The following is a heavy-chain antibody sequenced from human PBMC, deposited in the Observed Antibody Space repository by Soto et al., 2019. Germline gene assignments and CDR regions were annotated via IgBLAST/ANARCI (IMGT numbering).Heavy chain of an antibody. CDR2: MNPNSGNT. CDR3: ALLATAYCGGDCYGALYAFDI. CDR1: GYTFTSYD. V-gene: IGHV1-8*01. D-gene: IGHD2-21*02. Sequence: GASVKVSCKASGYTFTSYDINWVRQATGQGLEWMGWMNPNSGNTGYAQKFQGRVTMTRNTSISTAYMELSSLRSEDTAVYYCALLATAYCGGDCYGALYAFDIWGQGTMVTVSS. J-gene: IGHJ3*02.